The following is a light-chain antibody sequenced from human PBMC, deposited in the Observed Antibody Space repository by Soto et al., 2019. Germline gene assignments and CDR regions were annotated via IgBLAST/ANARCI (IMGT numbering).Light chain of an antibody. CDR1: QSISSY. Sequence: DIHMTQSPSSLSASLGDRVTITFGASQSISSYLNWYQQKPGKAPNLLIYTASSLQSGVPSRFSGSGSGTEFTLTISSLQPEDFATYYCLQHNSYWTFGQGTKVDIK. CDR3: LQHNSYWT. J-gene: IGKJ1*01. CDR2: TAS. V-gene: IGKV1-17*01.